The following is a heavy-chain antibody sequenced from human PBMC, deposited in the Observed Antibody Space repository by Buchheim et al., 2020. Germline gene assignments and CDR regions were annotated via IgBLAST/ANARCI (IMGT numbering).Heavy chain of an antibody. Sequence: QVQLVESGGGVVQPGRSLRLSSAASGFTFSSYGMHWVRQAPGKGLEWVAVIWYDGSNKYYADSVRGRFTISRDNSKNTLYLQMNSLRAEDTAVYYCAREGSRELPSDWYYYYYMDVWGKGTT. CDR2: IWYDGSNK. CDR1: GFTFSSYG. V-gene: IGHV3-33*01. CDR3: AREGSRELPSDWYYYYYMDV. J-gene: IGHJ6*03. D-gene: IGHD1-26*01.